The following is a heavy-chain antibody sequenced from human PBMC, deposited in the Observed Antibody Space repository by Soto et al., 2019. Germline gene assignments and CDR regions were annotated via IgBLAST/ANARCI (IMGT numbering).Heavy chain of an antibody. V-gene: IGHV5-10-1*01. CDR1: GYSFTSYL. Sequence: GESLKISCKGSGYSFTSYLISWVRQMPGKGLEWMGRIDPSDSYTNYSPSFQGHVTISADKSISTAYLQWSSLKASDTAMYYCARHDVVERSPPSPDYWGQGTLVTVSS. CDR2: IDPSDSYT. CDR3: ARHDVVERSPPSPDY. D-gene: IGHD1-1*01. J-gene: IGHJ4*02.